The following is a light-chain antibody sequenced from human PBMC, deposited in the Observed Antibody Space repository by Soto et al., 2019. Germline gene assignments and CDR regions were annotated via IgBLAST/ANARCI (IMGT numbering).Light chain of an antibody. CDR2: DAS. V-gene: IGKV3-11*01. Sequence: EIVLTQSPATLSLSPGERATLSCRASQSVSNYLARYQQKPGQAPRLLIYDASNRATGIPARFSGSGSGTDFTLTISSLEPEDFAVYYCQQRSNRPLTFGEGTQVEIK. J-gene: IGKJ4*01. CDR3: QQRSNRPLT. CDR1: QSVSNY.